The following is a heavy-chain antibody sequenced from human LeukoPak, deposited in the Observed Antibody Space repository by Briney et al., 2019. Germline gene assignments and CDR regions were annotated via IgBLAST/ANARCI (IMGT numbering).Heavy chain of an antibody. V-gene: IGHV3-23*01. D-gene: IGHD3-3*01. CDR1: GFTFSSYA. Sequence: GGSLRLSCAASGFTFSSYAMNWVRQAPGKGLEWVSAISGSGDSTYYADSVKGRFTISRDNSENTLYMQMNSLRAEDTAVYYCAKDWSDAFDIWGQGTMVTVSS. CDR2: ISGSGDST. J-gene: IGHJ3*02. CDR3: AKDWSDAFDI.